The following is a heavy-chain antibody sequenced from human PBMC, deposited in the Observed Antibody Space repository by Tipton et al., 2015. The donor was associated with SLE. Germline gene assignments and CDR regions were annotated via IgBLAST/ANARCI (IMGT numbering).Heavy chain of an antibody. CDR1: GFSVTNNY. D-gene: IGHD3-16*01. Sequence: SLRLSCAASGFSVTNNYMSWVRQAPGKGLEWVSVIYVPGDTYYADSVKGRSTISRDNSKNTLYLQMNRLRVEDTAVYYCAGGTGAYFDHWGQGTLVTVSS. CDR2: IYVPGDT. CDR3: AGGTGAYFDH. V-gene: IGHV3-66*03. J-gene: IGHJ4*02.